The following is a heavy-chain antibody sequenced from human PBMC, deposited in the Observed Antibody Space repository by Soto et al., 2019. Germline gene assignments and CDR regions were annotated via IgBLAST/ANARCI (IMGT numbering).Heavy chain of an antibody. V-gene: IGHV3-7*01. J-gene: IGHJ3*02. CDR3: AAYNTSRHAAFDI. D-gene: IGHD1-20*01. CDR2: MKQDANKN. CDR1: GSTFKTYW. Sequence: GGSLRLSCDVSGSTFKTYWMSWARQPPGKGLEWLTNMKQDANKNYSVDSVKGRFTLLGGSAGFALLLRMVSLRAEDTAVYFCAAYNTSRHAAFDIWGRATLVTVSS.